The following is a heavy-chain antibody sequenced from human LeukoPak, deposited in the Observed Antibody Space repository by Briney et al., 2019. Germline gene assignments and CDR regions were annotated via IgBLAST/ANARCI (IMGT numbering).Heavy chain of an antibody. J-gene: IGHJ4*02. V-gene: IGHV4-39*01. D-gene: IGHD6-19*01. CDR3: ARQAVAGTGFDY. CDR2: IYYSGNT. Sequence: PSETLSLTCTVSGGSISSSSYYWGWIRQPPGKGLEWIGTIYYSGNTYYNPSLKSRVSISLDTSKNQFSLKLSSVTAADPAVYYCARQAVAGTGFDYWGQETLVTVSS. CDR1: GGSISSSSYY.